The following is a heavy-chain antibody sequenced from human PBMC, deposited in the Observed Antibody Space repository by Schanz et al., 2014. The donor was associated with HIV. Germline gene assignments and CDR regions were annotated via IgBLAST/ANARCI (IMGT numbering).Heavy chain of an antibody. CDR1: GFTFSSYG. V-gene: IGHV3-30*03. Sequence: QVQLVESGGGVVQPGRSLRLSCAASGFTFSSYGIHWVRQAPGKGLEWVAVISYDGSNKYYADSVKGRFTISRDNSKNTLYLQMNSLRAEDTAVYYCARDRISTVGAPHFDLWGQGTLVTVSS. CDR3: ARDRISTVGAPHFDL. J-gene: IGHJ5*02. CDR2: ISYDGSNK. D-gene: IGHD1-26*01.